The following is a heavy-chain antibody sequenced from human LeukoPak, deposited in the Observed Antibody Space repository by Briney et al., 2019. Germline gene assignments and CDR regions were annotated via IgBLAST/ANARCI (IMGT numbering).Heavy chain of an antibody. CDR1: GGTFSSYA. Sequence: SVKVSCKASGGTFSSYAISWVRQAPGQGLEWMGGIIPTFGTANYAQKCQGRVTNTKDESTSTAYMELSSLRSEDTAVYYCATCWEEWLLYRYPRSRTPHYYYYYMDVWGKGTTVTVSS. CDR3: ATCWEEWLLYRYPRSRTPHYYYYYMDV. V-gene: IGHV1-69*05. D-gene: IGHD3-3*01. J-gene: IGHJ6*03. CDR2: IIPTFGTA.